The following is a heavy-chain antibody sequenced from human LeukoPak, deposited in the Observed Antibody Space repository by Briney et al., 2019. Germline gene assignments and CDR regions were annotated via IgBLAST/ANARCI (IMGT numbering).Heavy chain of an antibody. V-gene: IGHV3-9*03. Sequence: AGRSLRLSCAAPGFTFDDYAMHWVRQAPGKGLEWVSGISWNSGSIGYADSVKGRFTISRDNAKNSLYLQMNSLRAEDMALYYCAKDLYYYDSSLFDYWGQGTLVTVSS. J-gene: IGHJ4*02. D-gene: IGHD3-22*01. CDR3: AKDLYYYDSSLFDY. CDR1: GFTFDDYA. CDR2: ISWNSGSI.